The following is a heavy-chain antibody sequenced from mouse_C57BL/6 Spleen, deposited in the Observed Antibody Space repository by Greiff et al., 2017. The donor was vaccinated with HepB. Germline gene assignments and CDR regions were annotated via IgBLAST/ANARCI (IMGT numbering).Heavy chain of an antibody. CDR2: IYPGSGNT. Sequence: VQLQQSGAELVRPGASVKLSCKASGYTFTDYYINWVKQRPGQGLEWIARIYPGSGNTYYNEKFKGKATLTAEKSSSTAYMQLSSLTSEDSAVYFCARGDGYYPRDYWGQGTTLTVSS. CDR1: GYTFTDYY. J-gene: IGHJ2*01. D-gene: IGHD2-3*01. CDR3: ARGDGYYPRDY. V-gene: IGHV1-76*01.